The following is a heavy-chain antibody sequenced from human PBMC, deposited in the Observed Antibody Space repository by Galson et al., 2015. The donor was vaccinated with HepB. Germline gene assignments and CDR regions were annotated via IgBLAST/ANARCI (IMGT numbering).Heavy chain of an antibody. CDR2: MNPNSGNT. CDR1: GYTFASYD. V-gene: IGHV1-8*01. J-gene: IGHJ4*02. D-gene: IGHD7-27*01. Sequence: AVKVSCKASGYTFASYDINWGRQATGQGLEWMGWMNPNSGNTGYAQKFQGRVTMTRNTSISTAYMELSSLRSEDTAVYYRARGYPSSLNWGQVFDYWGQGTPVTVSS. CDR3: ARGYPSSLNWGQVFDY.